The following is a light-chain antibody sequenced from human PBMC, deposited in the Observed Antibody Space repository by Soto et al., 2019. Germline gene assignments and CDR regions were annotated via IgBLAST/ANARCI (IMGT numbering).Light chain of an antibody. Sequence: ALTQPASVSGSPGQSITISCTGTSSDVGAYNYVSWYQQHPGKAPKLMIYDVRNRPSGVSNRFSGSKSGNTASLIISGLQAEDEADYYCSSYTSSSTLVFGGGTKVTVL. CDR3: SSYTSSSTLV. CDR2: DVR. CDR1: SSDVGAYNY. J-gene: IGLJ3*02. V-gene: IGLV2-14*01.